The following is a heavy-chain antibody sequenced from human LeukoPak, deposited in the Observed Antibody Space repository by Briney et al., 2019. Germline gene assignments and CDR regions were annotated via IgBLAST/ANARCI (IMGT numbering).Heavy chain of an antibody. CDR1: GGSFSGYY. CDR2: INHSGST. V-gene: IGHV4-34*01. CDR3: ARGGIVVVDRWFDP. D-gene: IGHD2-15*01. Sequence: PSETLSLTCAVYGGSFSGYYWSWIRQPPGKGLEWIGEINHSGSTNYNPSLKSRVTISVDTSKNQFSLKLSSVTAADTAVYYCARGGIVVVDRWFDPWGQGTLVTVSS. J-gene: IGHJ5*02.